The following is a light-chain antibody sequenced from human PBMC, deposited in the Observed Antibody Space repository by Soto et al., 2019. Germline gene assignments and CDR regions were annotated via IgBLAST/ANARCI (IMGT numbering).Light chain of an antibody. V-gene: IGKV1-39*01. CDR3: QQNFSAPGT. J-gene: IGKJ1*01. CDR2: VTS. Sequence: DIQMTQSPSSLSASVGDRVSVTCRTSQNITKFLNWYQEKPGKAPKVLIYVTSNLENGVPSRFSGSGSGTHFTLSISSLLPEDFATYYCQQNFSAPGTFGPGTTVEVK. CDR1: QNITKF.